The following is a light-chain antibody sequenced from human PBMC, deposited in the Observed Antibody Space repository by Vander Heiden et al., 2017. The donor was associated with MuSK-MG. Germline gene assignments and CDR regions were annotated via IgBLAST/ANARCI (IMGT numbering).Light chain of an antibody. CDR1: QSVLYSSNNKNY. J-gene: IGKJ4*01. Sequence: DIGRTQAPDSLAVPLGERATINCKSSQSVLYSSNNKNYLAWYQQKPGQPPKLLIYWASTRESGVPDRFSGSGSGTDFTLTISSLQAEDVAVYYCQQYDSTPLTFGGGTKLEIK. CDR2: WAS. V-gene: IGKV4-1*01. CDR3: QQYDSTPLT.